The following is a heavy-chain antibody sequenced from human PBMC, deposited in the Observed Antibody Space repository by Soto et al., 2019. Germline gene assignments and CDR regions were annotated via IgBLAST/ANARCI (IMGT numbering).Heavy chain of an antibody. J-gene: IGHJ6*02. Sequence: QLQLQESGPGLVKSSDTLSLTCTVSGGSISRSSYYWGWIRQPPGKGLEWIGSSYYSGSTYYNPSIKSRVTIAVYTSTNQFSLKLSTVTAADSAVYYCARQPATTYGSAGPPDVWGQGTTVTVSS. CDR3: ARQPATTYGSAGPPDV. CDR1: GGSISRSSYY. D-gene: IGHD3-10*01. CDR2: SYYSGST. V-gene: IGHV4-39*01.